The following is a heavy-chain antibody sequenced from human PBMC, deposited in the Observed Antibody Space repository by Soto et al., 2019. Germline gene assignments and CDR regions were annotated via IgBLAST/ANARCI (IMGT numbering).Heavy chain of an antibody. D-gene: IGHD5-18*01. CDR1: GGTFSSYA. CDR3: ARDGVRYSYGYLLPFDY. Sequence: QVQLVQSGAEVKKPGSSVKVSCKASGGTFSSYAISWVRQAPGQGLEWMGGIIPIFGTANYAQKFQGRVTITADESTSTAYRELSSLRSEDTAVYYCARDGVRYSYGYLLPFDYWGQGTLVTVSS. J-gene: IGHJ4*02. V-gene: IGHV1-69*12. CDR2: IIPIFGTA.